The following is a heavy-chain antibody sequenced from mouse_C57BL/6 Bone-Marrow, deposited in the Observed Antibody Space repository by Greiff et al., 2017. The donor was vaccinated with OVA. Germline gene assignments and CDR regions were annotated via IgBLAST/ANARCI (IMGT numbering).Heavy chain of an antibody. CDR3: ARRDFYYGNYIYWYFDV. Sequence: EVKLVESGGGLVKPGGSLKLSCAASGFTFSSYTMSWVRQTPEKRLEWVATISGGGGNTYYPDSVKGRFTISRDNAKNTLYLQMSSLRSEDTALYYCARRDFYYGNYIYWYFDVWGTGTTVTVSS. CDR2: ISGGGGNT. D-gene: IGHD2-1*01. V-gene: IGHV5-9*01. J-gene: IGHJ1*03. CDR1: GFTFSSYT.